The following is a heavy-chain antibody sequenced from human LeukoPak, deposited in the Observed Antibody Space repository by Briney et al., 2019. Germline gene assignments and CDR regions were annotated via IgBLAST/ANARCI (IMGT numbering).Heavy chain of an antibody. Sequence: PSETLSLTCTVSGGSISSDYWNWIRQPPGKGLEWIGYIYYSGSTNYNVSLKSRVTISVDTSKKQFSLRLSSVTAAYTAVYYCARGTMGATHFDYWGQGTLVTVSS. CDR2: IYYSGST. CDR3: ARGTMGATHFDY. V-gene: IGHV4-59*01. D-gene: IGHD1-26*01. CDR1: GGSISSDY. J-gene: IGHJ4*02.